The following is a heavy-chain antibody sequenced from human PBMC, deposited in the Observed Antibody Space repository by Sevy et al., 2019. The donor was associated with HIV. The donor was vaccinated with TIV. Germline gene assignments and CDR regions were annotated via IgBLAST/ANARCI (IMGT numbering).Heavy chain of an antibody. V-gene: IGHV3-23*01. CDR3: AKRREGTGDYFDY. Sequence: GGSLRLSCAASGFTFSSYAMNWVRQAPGKGLEWVSAISGSGGSTYYADSVKGRFTISRDNSKNTLYLQMNSLRAEDTAVYYCAKRREGTGDYFDYWGQGTLVTVSS. CDR2: ISGSGGST. CDR1: GFTFSSYA. J-gene: IGHJ4*02. D-gene: IGHD1-26*01.